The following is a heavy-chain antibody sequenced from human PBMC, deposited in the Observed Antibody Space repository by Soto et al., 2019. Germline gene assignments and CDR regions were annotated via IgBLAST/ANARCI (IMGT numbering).Heavy chain of an antibody. V-gene: IGHV1-46*01. J-gene: IGHJ4*02. CDR3: ARGGHVVVVTAALDY. CDR1: GDTFTDYY. D-gene: IGHD2-21*02. CDR2: VNPSGGHT. Sequence: QVQLVQSGAEVKKPGASVKVSCKASGDTFTDYYIHWVRQAPGQGLEWMGTVNPSGGHTTYAQHFLGRMTMTRDTSTSTRYMELTSRTSEDTAVYYCARGGHVVVVTAALDYWGQGTLVTVSS.